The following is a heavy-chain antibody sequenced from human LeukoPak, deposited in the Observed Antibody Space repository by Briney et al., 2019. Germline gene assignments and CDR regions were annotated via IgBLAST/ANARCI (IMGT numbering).Heavy chain of an antibody. D-gene: IGHD2-15*01. CDR2: ISASGIAT. V-gene: IGHV3-23*01. CDR3: AKVHGPQKFPNLRYFDF. J-gene: IGHJ4*02. CDR1: GFTFASYA. Sequence: GGSLRLSCAASGFTFASYAMTWVRQAPGKGLEWVSSISASGIATYYADSVKGRFIISRDNSNNTLFLQMSGLRADETAIYYCAKVHGPQKFPNLRYFDFWGQGTLVTVSS.